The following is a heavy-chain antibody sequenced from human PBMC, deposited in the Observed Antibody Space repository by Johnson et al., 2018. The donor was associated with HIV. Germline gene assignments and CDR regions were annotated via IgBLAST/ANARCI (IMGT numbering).Heavy chain of an antibody. J-gene: IGHJ3*02. CDR3: AKASREKLATIIGPWAESDAFDI. CDR2: ISYDGSNK. CDR1: GFTFSSYA. V-gene: IGHV3-30*14. D-gene: IGHD5-24*01. Sequence: QVQLVESGGGVVQPGRSLRLSCAASGFTFSSYAMHWVRPAPGKGLEWVAVISYDGSNKYYADSVKGRFTISRDNSKNTLYLQMNSLRTEDTALYYCAKASREKLATIIGPWAESDAFDIWGQGTKVTVSS.